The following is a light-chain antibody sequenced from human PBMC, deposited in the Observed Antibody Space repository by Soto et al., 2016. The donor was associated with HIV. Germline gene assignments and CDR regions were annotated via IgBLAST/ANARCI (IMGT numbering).Light chain of an antibody. V-gene: IGLV3-21*03. CDR1: NVGSKS. J-gene: IGLJ2*01. CDR2: GDN. CDR3: QCGSRSSDHVV. Sequence: SYVLTQPPSVSVAPGNTANFTCGGNNVGSKSVHWYQQKPGQAPVVVVYGDNDRPSGIPERFSGSNSGNTATLTISRVEAGDEADYYCQCGSRSSDHVVFGRRD.